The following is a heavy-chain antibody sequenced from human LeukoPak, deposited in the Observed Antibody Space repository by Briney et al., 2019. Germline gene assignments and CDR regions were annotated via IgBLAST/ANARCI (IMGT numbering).Heavy chain of an antibody. Sequence: GGSLRLSCAASGFTFSSYAMHWVRQAPGKGLEWVAVISYDGSNKYYADSVKGQFTISRDNSKNTLYLQMNSLRAEDTAVYYCARDHVVAARHNYYYVMDVWGQGTTVTVSS. J-gene: IGHJ6*02. V-gene: IGHV3-30-3*01. CDR2: ISYDGSNK. CDR3: ARDHVVAARHNYYYVMDV. D-gene: IGHD6-6*01. CDR1: GFTFSSYA.